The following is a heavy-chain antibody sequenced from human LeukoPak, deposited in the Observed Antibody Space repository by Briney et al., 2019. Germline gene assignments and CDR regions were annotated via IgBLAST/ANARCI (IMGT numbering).Heavy chain of an antibody. V-gene: IGHV1-58*01. CDR3: AADRFGNWNYGN. CDR1: GFTFTSSA. D-gene: IGHD1-7*01. Sequence: ASVKVSCKASGFTFTSSAVQWVRQARGQRLEWIGWIVVGSGNTNYAQKFQERVTITRDMSTSTAYMELSSLRSEDTAVYYCAADRFGNWNYGNWGQGTLVTVSS. CDR2: IVVGSGNT. J-gene: IGHJ4*02.